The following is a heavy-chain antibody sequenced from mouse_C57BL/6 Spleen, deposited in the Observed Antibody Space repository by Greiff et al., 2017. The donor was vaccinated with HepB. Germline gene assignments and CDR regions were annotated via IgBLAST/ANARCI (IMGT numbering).Heavy chain of an antibody. CDR3: TEVGQQRGLYAMDY. CDR2: IDPETGGT. V-gene: IGHV1-15*01. D-gene: IGHD3-3*01. J-gene: IGHJ4*01. Sequence: VQLQQSGAELVRPGASVTLSCKASGYTFTDYEMHWVKQTPVHGLEWIGAIDPETGGTAYNQKFKGKAILTADKSSSTASMELRSLTSEDSAVYYCTEVGQQRGLYAMDYWGQGTSVTVSS. CDR1: GYTFTDYE.